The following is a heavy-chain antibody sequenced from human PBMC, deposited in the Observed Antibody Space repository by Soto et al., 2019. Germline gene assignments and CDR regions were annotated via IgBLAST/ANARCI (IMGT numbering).Heavy chain of an antibody. Sequence: ETLSLTCTVSGGSISSYYWSWIRQPPGKGLEWIGYIYYSGSTNYNPSLKSRVTISVDTSKNQFSLKLSSVTAADTAVYYCARVGSGYEIDYWGQGTLVTVSS. J-gene: IGHJ4*02. CDR2: IYYSGST. V-gene: IGHV4-59*08. CDR1: GGSISSYY. D-gene: IGHD5-12*01. CDR3: ARVGSGYEIDY.